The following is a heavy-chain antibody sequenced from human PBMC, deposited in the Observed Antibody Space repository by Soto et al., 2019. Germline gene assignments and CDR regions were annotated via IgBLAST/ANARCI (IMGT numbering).Heavy chain of an antibody. CDR1: GFTVSSNY. V-gene: IGHV3-66*01. J-gene: IGHJ3*02. Sequence: EVQLVESGGGLVQPGGSLRLSCAASGFTVSSNYMSWVRQAPGKGLEWVSVIYSGGSTYYADSVKGRFTISRDNSKNTLYLQMNSLRAEDTAVYYCARARRAKYIPNDAFDIWGQGTMVTVSS. CDR3: ARARRAKYIPNDAFDI. CDR2: IYSGGST. D-gene: IGHD3-10*01.